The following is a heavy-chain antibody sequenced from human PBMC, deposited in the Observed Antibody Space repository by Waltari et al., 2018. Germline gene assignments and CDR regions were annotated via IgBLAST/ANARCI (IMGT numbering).Heavy chain of an antibody. CDR1: GYFISSGYY. CDR2: IYHSGST. CDR3: AREVAGRDLDY. Sequence: QVQLQVSGPGLVKPSETLSLTCAVSGYFISSGYYWGWLRQPPGKGGEWSGSIYHSGSTYYNPSRNSRVTIAVDTSKNEFSLKRSSVTAADTAVYYWAREVAGRDLDYWGQGTLVTVSS. J-gene: IGHJ4*02. D-gene: IGHD6-19*01. V-gene: IGHV4-38-2*02.